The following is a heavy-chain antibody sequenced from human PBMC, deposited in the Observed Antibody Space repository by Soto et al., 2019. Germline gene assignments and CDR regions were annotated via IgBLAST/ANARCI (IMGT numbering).Heavy chain of an antibody. Sequence: QVQLQESGPGLVKPSQTLSLTCTVSGGSISSGDYYWSWIRQPPGKGLEWIGYIYYSGSTYYNPSLKSRVTISVDTSKNQFPLKLSSVTAADTAVYYCARVPGVGAIYFDYWGQGTLVTVSS. CDR1: GGSISSGDYY. V-gene: IGHV4-30-4*01. J-gene: IGHJ4*02. CDR3: ARVPGVGAIYFDY. D-gene: IGHD1-26*01. CDR2: IYYSGST.